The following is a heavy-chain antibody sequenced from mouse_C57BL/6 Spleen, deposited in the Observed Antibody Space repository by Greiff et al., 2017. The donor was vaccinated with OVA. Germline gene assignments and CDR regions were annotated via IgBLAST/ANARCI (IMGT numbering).Heavy chain of an antibody. CDR2: ISSGSSTI. D-gene: IGHD4-1*01. V-gene: IGHV5-17*01. CDR3: ARTLTGTWGVFDY. Sequence: EVNLVESGGGLVKPGGSLKLSCAASGFTFSDYGMHWVRQAPEKGLEWVAYISSGSSTIYYADTVKGRFTISRDNAKNTLFLQMTSLRSEDTAMYYCARTLTGTWGVFDYWGQGTTLTVSS. CDR1: GFTFSDYG. J-gene: IGHJ2*01.